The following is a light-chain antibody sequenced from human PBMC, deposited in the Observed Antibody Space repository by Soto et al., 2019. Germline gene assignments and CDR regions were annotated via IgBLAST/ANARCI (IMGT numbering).Light chain of an antibody. CDR2: EVT. CDR1: SSDVGDYNH. J-gene: IGLJ3*02. V-gene: IGLV2-23*02. CDR3: CSYADNNIL. Sequence: QSVLTQPASVARAHGRTVTISCTGNSSDVGDYNHVSWYQHHPDKAPKLMIYEVTRRPSGVSNRFSGSKSGNTASLTISGLQAEDEADYYCCSYADNNILFGGGTKVTVL.